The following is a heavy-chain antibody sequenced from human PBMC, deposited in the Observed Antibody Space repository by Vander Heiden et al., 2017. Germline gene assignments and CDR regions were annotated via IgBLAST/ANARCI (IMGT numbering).Heavy chain of an antibody. CDR2: ISGFNGIT. V-gene: IGHV1-18*01. Sequence: VQLVQSGGEGKRRGAPVTVSCRAPGDTSAGPRIRWVRQAPGQGLEWMGWISGFNGITNYAQKFQGRVTMTRDTSTSTVYMDLRSLRSDDTAVYYCARGPASGNNWFDPWGQGTLVTVSA. J-gene: IGHJ5*02. CDR1: GDTSAGPR. D-gene: IGHD6-13*01. CDR3: ARGPASGNNWFDP.